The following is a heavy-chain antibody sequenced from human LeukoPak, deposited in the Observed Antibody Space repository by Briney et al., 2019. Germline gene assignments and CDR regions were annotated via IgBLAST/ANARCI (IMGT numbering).Heavy chain of an antibody. D-gene: IGHD2-2*01. CDR3: AKTIWTLIVVAPAAVDFDY. Sequence: GGSLRLSCAASGFTFSSYGMHWVRQAPGKGLEWVAFIRYDGSNKYYADSVKGRFTISRDNSKNTLYLQMNSLRAEDTAVYYCAKTIWTLIVVAPAAVDFDYWGQGTLVTVSS. CDR2: IRYDGSNK. V-gene: IGHV3-30*02. J-gene: IGHJ4*02. CDR1: GFTFSSYG.